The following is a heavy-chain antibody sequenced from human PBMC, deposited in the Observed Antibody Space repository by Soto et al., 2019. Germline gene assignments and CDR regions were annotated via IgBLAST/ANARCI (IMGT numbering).Heavy chain of an antibody. Sequence: QVQLVQSGAEVKKPGSSVKVSCKASGGTFNTYTISWVRQVPGQGLEWMGGIMPLYAKPTYAQPFLGRLTIAADEHTSTVYMELSSLISEDTALYSCASLNNWSSGDGRIDVWGRGTAVSVSS. D-gene: IGHD1-26*01. CDR3: ASLNNWSSGDGRIDV. CDR1: GGTFNTYT. CDR2: IMPLYAKP. J-gene: IGHJ6*02. V-gene: IGHV1-69*19.